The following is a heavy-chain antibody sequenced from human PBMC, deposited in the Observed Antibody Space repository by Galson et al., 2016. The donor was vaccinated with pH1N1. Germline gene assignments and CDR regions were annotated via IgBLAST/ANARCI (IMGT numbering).Heavy chain of an antibody. V-gene: IGHV1-69*05. CDR1: GGGFINYA. J-gene: IGHJ3*01. CDR2: IMPLHGTG. D-gene: IGHD1-1*01. CDR3: ARESALEEITGNVLDGFAV. Sequence: SVKVSCKGSGGGFINYAMSWVRQAPGQGLEWMGGIMPLHGTGVYSSQFDGRATMMTDASTDTAFSEMTGLTSDDTAMYYCARESALEEITGNVLDGFAVWGQGTMIVVPS.